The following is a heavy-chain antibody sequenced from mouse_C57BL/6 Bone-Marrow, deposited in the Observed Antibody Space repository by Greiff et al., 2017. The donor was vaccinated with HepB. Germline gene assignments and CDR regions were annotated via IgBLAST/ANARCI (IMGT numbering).Heavy chain of an antibody. D-gene: IGHD1-1*01. Sequence: VQLKESGAELVRPGASVKLSCTASGFNIKDDYMHWVKQRPEQGLEWIGWIDPENGDTEYASKFQGKATITADTSSNTAYLQLSSLTSEDTAVYYWTPYYYGSAWGQGTTLTVSS. CDR3: TPYYYGSA. J-gene: IGHJ2*01. V-gene: IGHV14-4*01. CDR1: GFNIKDDY. CDR2: IDPENGDT.